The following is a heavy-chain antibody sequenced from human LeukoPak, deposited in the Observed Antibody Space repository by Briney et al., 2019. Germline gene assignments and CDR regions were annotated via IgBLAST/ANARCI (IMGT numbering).Heavy chain of an antibody. D-gene: IGHD6-19*01. Sequence: GGSLRLSCAASGFTFSSHWMSWVRHAPGKGLEWVSEISGSGDTTYYADSVKGRFTISRDNSKNTLYLQMNSLRAEDTAVYYCAKDRASGWLDYFDYWGQGTLVTVSS. CDR2: ISGSGDTT. J-gene: IGHJ4*02. V-gene: IGHV3-23*01. CDR3: AKDRASGWLDYFDY. CDR1: GFTFSSHW.